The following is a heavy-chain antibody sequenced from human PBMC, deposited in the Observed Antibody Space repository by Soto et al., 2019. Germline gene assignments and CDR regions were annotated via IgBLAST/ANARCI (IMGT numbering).Heavy chain of an antibody. J-gene: IGHJ4*02. V-gene: IGHV4-59*01. D-gene: IGHD1-26*01. CDR3: ARVGGSSSPPLY. CDR1: GGSINNYY. CDR2: IYYTGTA. Sequence: SETLSLTCTVTGGSINNYYLSWIRQPPGKGLEWIGYIYYTGTANYNPSLKSRVAMPVDTSKSQFSLRLSSVTAADTAVYYCARVGGSSSPPLYWGQGTLVTVSS.